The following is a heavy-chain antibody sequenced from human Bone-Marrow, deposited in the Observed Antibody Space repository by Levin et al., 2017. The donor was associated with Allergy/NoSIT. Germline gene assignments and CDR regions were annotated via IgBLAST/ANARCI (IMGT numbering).Heavy chain of an antibody. D-gene: IGHD3-3*01. J-gene: IGHJ6*02. CDR1: GFTFSSYW. Sequence: GESLKISCAASGFTFSSYWMHWVRQAPGKGLVWVSRINSDGSSTSYADSVKGRFTISRDNAKNTLYLQMNSLRAEDTAVYYCARDRRFLEWLLLGNYYYYGMDGWGQGTTVTVSS. CDR3: ARDRRFLEWLLLGNYYYYGMDG. V-gene: IGHV3-74*01. CDR2: INSDGSST.